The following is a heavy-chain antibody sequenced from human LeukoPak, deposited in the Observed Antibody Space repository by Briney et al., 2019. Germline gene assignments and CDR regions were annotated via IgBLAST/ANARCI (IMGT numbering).Heavy chain of an antibody. D-gene: IGHD5-18*01. Sequence: GGSLRLSCAGSGFTFSSYSMSWVRQAPGKGLEWVSAISGSGGSTYYADSVKGRFTISRDNSKNTLYLQMNSLRAEDTAVYYCAKDQKSGYSYGYFDYWGQGTLVTVSS. CDR1: GFTFSSYS. CDR2: ISGSGGST. V-gene: IGHV3-23*01. J-gene: IGHJ4*02. CDR3: AKDQKSGYSYGYFDY.